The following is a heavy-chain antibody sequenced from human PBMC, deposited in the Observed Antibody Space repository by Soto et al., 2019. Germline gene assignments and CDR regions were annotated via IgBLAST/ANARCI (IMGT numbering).Heavy chain of an antibody. J-gene: IGHJ4*02. CDR2: VYYTGST. V-gene: IGHV4-39*01. D-gene: IGHD6-6*01. CDR3: SRMYTTSTVFDS. CDR1: GGSISTTNYY. Sequence: QLQLQELGPGLVKPWETLSLTCTVSGGSISTTNYYWGWIRQPPGKGLEWIGNVYYTGSTYYNPPFQSRVTVSVNRSKTQSSLKLTSVTAADTALYYCSRMYTTSTVFDSWAQVTLVTVSS.